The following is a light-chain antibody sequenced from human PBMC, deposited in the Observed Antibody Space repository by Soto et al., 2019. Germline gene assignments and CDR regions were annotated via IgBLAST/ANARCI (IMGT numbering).Light chain of an antibody. CDR1: SSDVGAYNF. J-gene: IGLJ2*01. CDR2: EVN. CDR3: SSSAGSNTFV. Sequence: QSALTQPPSASGSPGQSLSISCTGTSSDVGAYNFVSWYQQHPGKAPKLMIYEVNKRPSGVPDRFSGSKSGNTASLTVSGLQAEDEADYYCSSSAGSNTFVFGGGTQLTVL. V-gene: IGLV2-8*01.